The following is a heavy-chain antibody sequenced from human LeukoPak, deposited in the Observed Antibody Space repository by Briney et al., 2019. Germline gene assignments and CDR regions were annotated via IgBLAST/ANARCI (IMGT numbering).Heavy chain of an antibody. CDR1: GYTFTSYG. J-gene: IGHJ4*02. D-gene: IGHD4-17*01. CDR3: ARVGHDYGDYEPPYYFDY. Sequence: GASVKVSCKASGYTFTSYGISWVRQAPGQGLEWMGWISAYNGNTNYAQKLQGRVTMTTDTSTSTAYMELRSLRSDDTAVYYCARVGHDYGDYEPPYYFDYWGQGTLVTVSS. V-gene: IGHV1-18*01. CDR2: ISAYNGNT.